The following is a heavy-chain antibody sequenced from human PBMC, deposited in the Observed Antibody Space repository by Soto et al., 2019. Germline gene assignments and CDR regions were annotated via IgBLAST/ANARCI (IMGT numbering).Heavy chain of an antibody. CDR1: GGSISSGAYS. Sequence: PSETLPLTCAVSGGSISSGAYSWGWIPQSPGKGLEWIGSVYYRGRSYSKSSVKSRVTISVDTSKNQFSLNLSSVTASDTAVYYCVSQRTAVLTQAYFDYWGPGALVTVSS. V-gene: IGHV4-39*01. D-gene: IGHD2-8*01. J-gene: IGHJ4*02. CDR3: VSQRTAVLTQAYFDY. CDR2: VYYRGRS.